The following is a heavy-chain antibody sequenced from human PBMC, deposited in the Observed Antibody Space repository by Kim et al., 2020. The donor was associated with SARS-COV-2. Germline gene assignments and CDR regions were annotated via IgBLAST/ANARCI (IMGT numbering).Heavy chain of an antibody. Sequence: YADSVKSRFTISRDNAKNSLYLQMNSLRAEDTAVYYCAMGNYDSSGITDYWGQGTLVTVSS. V-gene: IGHV3-21*01. J-gene: IGHJ4*02. CDR3: AMGNYDSSGITDY. D-gene: IGHD3-22*01.